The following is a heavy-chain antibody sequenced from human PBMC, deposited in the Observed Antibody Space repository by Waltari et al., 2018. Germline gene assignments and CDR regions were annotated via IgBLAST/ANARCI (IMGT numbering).Heavy chain of an antibody. V-gene: IGHV3-23*01. Sequence: EVQLLESGGGLVQPGGSLRLSCVASGFTFSSYAMTWVRQAPGQGLEWVSTISGSAGSTYYADSVKGRFTISRDNSKNTLYLQMNSLRAEDTAVYYCAKGVRECTSISCYYYYYGMDVWGQGTTVTVSS. J-gene: IGHJ6*02. CDR3: AKGVRECTSISCYYYYYGMDV. CDR2: ISGSAGST. CDR1: GFTFSSYA. D-gene: IGHD2-2*01.